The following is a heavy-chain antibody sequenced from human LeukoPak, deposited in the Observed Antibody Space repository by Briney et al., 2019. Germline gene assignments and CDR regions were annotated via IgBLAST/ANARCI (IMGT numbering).Heavy chain of an antibody. CDR2: IYYNGNT. Sequence: PSETLSLTCTVSGGSLNSYYWSWIRQPPGKRLEWIGSIYYNGNTNYNPSLKSRVTISVDTSKNQFSPKLSSVTAADTAVYYCAREGGEGFDYWGQGTLVTVSS. CDR1: GGSLNSYY. D-gene: IGHD3-16*01. CDR3: AREGGEGFDY. J-gene: IGHJ4*02. V-gene: IGHV4-59*01.